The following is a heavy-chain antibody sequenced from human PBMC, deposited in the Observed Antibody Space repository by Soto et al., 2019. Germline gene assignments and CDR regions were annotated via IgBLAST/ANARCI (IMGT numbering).Heavy chain of an antibody. J-gene: IGHJ6*02. V-gene: IGHV3-13*01. D-gene: IGHD3-10*01. CDR3: ARAPPGVSYYYGMDV. CDR1: GFTFSSYD. CDR2: IGTAGDT. Sequence: PGGSLRLSCAASGFTFSSYDMHWVRQATGKGLEWVSAIGTAGDTYYPGSVKGRFTISRENAKNSLYLQMNSLRAGDTAVYYCARAPPGVSYYYGMDVWGQGTTVTVSS.